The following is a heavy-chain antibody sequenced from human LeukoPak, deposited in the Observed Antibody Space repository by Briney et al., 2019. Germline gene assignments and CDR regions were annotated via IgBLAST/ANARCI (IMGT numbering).Heavy chain of an antibody. CDR2: INHSGST. V-gene: IGHV4-34*01. Sequence: SETLSLTCAVYGGSFSGYYWSWIRQPPGKGLEWIGEINHSGSTNYNSSLKSRVTISVDTSKNQFSLKLSSVTAADTAVYYCARNPRRLMVYARNAFDIWGQGTMVTVSS. CDR3: ARNPRRLMVYARNAFDI. CDR1: GGSFSGYY. D-gene: IGHD2-8*01. J-gene: IGHJ3*02.